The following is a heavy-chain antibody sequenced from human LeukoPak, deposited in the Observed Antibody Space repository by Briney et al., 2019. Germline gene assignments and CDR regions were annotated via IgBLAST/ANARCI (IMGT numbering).Heavy chain of an antibody. CDR1: GYTFTGNY. CDR3: ARDDIVLIPGARPGYFAF. D-gene: IGHD2-8*02. CDR2: INPNNGGT. V-gene: IGHV1-2*02. Sequence: GASVKVSCKASGYTFTGNYIHWVRQAPGQGLEWVGWINPNNGGTYYGQKFQGRVTMTRDTSIRAAYMDLSSLISEDTAVYYCARDDIVLIPGARPGYFAFWGQGTQVTVSS. J-gene: IGHJ4*02.